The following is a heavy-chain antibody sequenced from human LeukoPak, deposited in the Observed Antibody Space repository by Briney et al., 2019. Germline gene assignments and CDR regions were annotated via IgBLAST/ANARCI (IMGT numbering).Heavy chain of an antibody. D-gene: IGHD4-17*01. J-gene: IGHJ3*02. CDR3: TRLDYGDYSDAFDI. V-gene: IGHV3-73*01. CDR1: GFTFSGSA. CDR2: IRSKANSYAT. Sequence: PGGSLRLSCAASGFTFSGSAMHWVPQASGEGLEWVGRIRSKANSYATAYAASVKGRFTISRDDSKNTAYLQMNSLKTEDTAVYYCTRLDYGDYSDAFDIWGQGTMVTVSS.